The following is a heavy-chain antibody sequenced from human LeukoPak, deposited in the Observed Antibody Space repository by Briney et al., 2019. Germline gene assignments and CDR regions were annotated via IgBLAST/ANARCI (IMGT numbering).Heavy chain of an antibody. J-gene: IGHJ3*02. Sequence: PSETLSLTCAVSGGSISSGGYSWSWIRQPPGKGLEWIGYIYHSGSTYYNPSLKSRVTISVDRSKNQFSLKLSSVTAADTAVYYCARGPQLELRTFDIWGQGTMVTVSS. CDR2: IYHSGST. D-gene: IGHD1-7*01. CDR1: GGSISSGGYS. CDR3: ARGPQLELRTFDI. V-gene: IGHV4-30-2*01.